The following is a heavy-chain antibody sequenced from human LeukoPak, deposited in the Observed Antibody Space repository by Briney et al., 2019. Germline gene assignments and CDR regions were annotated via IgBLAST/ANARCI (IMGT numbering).Heavy chain of an antibody. V-gene: IGHV1-18*04. D-gene: IGHD6-13*01. Sequence: ASVKVSCKASGYTFTGYYMHWVRQAPGQGLEWMGWISAYNGNTNYAQKLQGRVTMTTDTSTSTAYMELRSLRSDDTAVYYCARDYGSSSLRYYYGMDVWGQGTTVTVSS. J-gene: IGHJ6*02. CDR2: ISAYNGNT. CDR3: ARDYGSSSLRYYYGMDV. CDR1: GYTFTGYY.